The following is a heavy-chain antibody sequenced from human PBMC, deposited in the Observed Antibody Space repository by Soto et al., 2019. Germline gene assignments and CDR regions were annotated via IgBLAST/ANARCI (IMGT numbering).Heavy chain of an antibody. D-gene: IGHD5-18*01. Sequence: SGPALVNPTQTLTLTCTLSGFSLNASGVRVGWIRQPPGKALEWLALIYWDDGKRYSPSLKNRLTVTKDTLKNQVVLTMTNMETADTGPYYCAHGESSSDGWCFFDYWGQGTLVTVSS. CDR2: IYWDDGK. CDR1: GFSLNASGVR. J-gene: IGHJ4*02. CDR3: AHGESSSDGWCFFDY. V-gene: IGHV2-5*02.